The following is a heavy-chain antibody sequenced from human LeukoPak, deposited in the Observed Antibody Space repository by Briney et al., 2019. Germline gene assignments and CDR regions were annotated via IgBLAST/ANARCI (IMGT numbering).Heavy chain of an antibody. D-gene: IGHD3-22*01. CDR3: AKDRGYHYDSSGYYRMDAFDI. J-gene: IGHJ3*02. V-gene: IGHV3-64*02. CDR1: GFAFSTYA. CDR2: INSNGSNT. Sequence: GGSLRLSCVASGFAFSTYAMHWVRQAPGKGLEYVSGINSNGSNTNYADSVEGRFTISRDNSKNTLYLQMNSLRAEDTAVYYCAKDRGYHYDSSGYYRMDAFDIWGQGTMVTVSS.